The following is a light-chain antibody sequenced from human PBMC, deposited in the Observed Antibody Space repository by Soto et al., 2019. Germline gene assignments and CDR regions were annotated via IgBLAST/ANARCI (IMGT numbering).Light chain of an antibody. CDR1: TSDVGGYNH. CDR2: DVN. CDR3: SSYTNTNTRV. Sequence: QSVLIQPASVSGSPGQSITISCTGTTSDVGGYNHVSRFQQHPGKVPKLMIYDVNNRPSGVSNRFSGSKSGNTASLTISGLQAEDEADYYCSSYTNTNTRVFGGGTKLTVL. J-gene: IGLJ2*01. V-gene: IGLV2-14*01.